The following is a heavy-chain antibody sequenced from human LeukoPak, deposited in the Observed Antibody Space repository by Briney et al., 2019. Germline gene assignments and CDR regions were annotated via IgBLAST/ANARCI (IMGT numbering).Heavy chain of an antibody. V-gene: IGHV3-30*04. J-gene: IGHJ3*02. CDR1: GFTFSTYA. Sequence: GGSLRLSCAASGFTFSTYAMHWVRQAPGKGLEGGAVISYDGSSKYYADSVKGRFTISRDNSKNTLYLQMNSLRAEDTAVYYCARARSSYGYGDAFDIWGQGTMVTVSS. CDR3: ARARSSYGYGDAFDI. D-gene: IGHD5-18*01. CDR2: ISYDGSSK.